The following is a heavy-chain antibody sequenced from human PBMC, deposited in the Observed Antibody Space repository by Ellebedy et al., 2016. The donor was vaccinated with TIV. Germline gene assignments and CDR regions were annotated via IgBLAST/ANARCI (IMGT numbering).Heavy chain of an antibody. CDR1: GYTFTGYY. Sequence: ASVKVSCXASGYTFTGYYMHWVRQAPGQGLEWMGWINPNSGGTNYAQKFQGWVTMTRDTSISTAYMELSRLRSDDTAVYYCARADTMVRGVISYYYGMDVWGQGTTVTVSS. CDR2: INPNSGGT. V-gene: IGHV1-2*04. D-gene: IGHD3-10*01. J-gene: IGHJ6*02. CDR3: ARADTMVRGVISYYYGMDV.